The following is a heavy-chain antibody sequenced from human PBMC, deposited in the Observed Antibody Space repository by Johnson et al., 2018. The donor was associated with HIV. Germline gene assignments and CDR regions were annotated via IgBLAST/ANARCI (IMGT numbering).Heavy chain of an antibody. CDR2: SGSGGNT. Sequence: VPLVESGGGVVQPGGSLRLSCAASGLTVSTNSMSWVRPAPGKGLEWVSYISGSGGNTYYADSVKGRFTISRDNSKNTLSLQMNSLRVEDTAVYYCAREARIVVVEPSDAFDIWGQGTLVTVSS. CDR1: GLTVSTNS. D-gene: IGHD3-22*01. V-gene: IGHV3-66*01. CDR3: AREARIVVVEPSDAFDI. J-gene: IGHJ3*02.